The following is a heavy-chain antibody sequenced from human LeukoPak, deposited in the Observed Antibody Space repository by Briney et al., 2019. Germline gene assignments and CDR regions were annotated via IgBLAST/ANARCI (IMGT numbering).Heavy chain of an antibody. Sequence: GGSLRLSCAASGLTFTSYAMSWVRQAPGKGLEWVSAISGSGGSTYYADSVKGRFTISRDNSKNTLYLQMNSLRAEDTAVYYCAKDRSGIRITFGGVGVGYFDYWGQGTLVTVSS. V-gene: IGHV3-23*01. CDR1: GLTFTSYA. CDR3: AKDRSGIRITFGGVGVGYFDY. CDR2: ISGSGGST. D-gene: IGHD3-16*01. J-gene: IGHJ4*02.